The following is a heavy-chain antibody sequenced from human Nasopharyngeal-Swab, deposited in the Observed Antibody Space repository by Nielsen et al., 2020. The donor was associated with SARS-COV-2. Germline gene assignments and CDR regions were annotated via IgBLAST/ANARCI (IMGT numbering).Heavy chain of an antibody. J-gene: IGHJ3*02. V-gene: IGHV4-31*02. Sequence: SCTVSGGSISSGRYYWSWIRQHPGKGLEWIGYIYYSGSTYYNPSLKSRVTISVDTSKNQFSLKLSSVTAADTAVYYCARDTGIAEQWLVRTVDAFDIWGQGTMVTVSS. CDR1: GGSISSGRYY. CDR3: ARDTGIAEQWLVRTVDAFDI. D-gene: IGHD6-19*01. CDR2: IYYSGST.